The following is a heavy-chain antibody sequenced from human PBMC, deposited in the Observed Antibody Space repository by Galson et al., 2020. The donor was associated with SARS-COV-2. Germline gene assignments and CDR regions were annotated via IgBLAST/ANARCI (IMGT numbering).Heavy chain of an antibody. CDR2: INAGRGIT. D-gene: IGHD1-20*01. V-gene: IGHV1-3*01. CDR1: GDTFTKYS. J-gene: IGHJ4*02. CDR3: AGNDRLDSNWIFDD. Sequence: ASVKVSCKASGDTFTKYSMHWVRQAPGQRLEWMGWINAGRGITRYSQKFQGRVTITSDTSANTAYMDLRSLRSEDTAMYYCAGNDRLDSNWIFDDWGQGTLVTVSS.